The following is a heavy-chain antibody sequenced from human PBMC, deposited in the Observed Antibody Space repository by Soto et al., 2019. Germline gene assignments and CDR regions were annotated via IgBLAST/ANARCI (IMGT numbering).Heavy chain of an antibody. J-gene: IGHJ4*02. CDR3: ARSVFYYESSGYYPGDY. CDR2: FDPEDGET. V-gene: IGHV1-24*01. Sequence: GASVKVSCKVSGYTLTELSMHWVRQAPGKGLEWMGGFDPEDGETIYAQKFQGRVTMTEDTSTDTVYMEVSSLRSEDTAVYYCARSVFYYESSGYYPGDYWGQGTLVTVSS. D-gene: IGHD3-22*01. CDR1: GYTLTELS.